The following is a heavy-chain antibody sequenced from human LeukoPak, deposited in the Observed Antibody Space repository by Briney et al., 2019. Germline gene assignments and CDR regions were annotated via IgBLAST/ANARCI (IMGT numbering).Heavy chain of an antibody. Sequence: PSETLSLTCTVSGGSISSSSYYWGWIRQPPGKGLEWIGSIYYSGSTYYNPSLKSRVTISVDTSKNQFSLKLSSVTAADTAVYYCARDLRTVGWFGELWGNWFDPWGQGTLVTVSS. V-gene: IGHV4-39*07. CDR2: IYYSGST. D-gene: IGHD3-10*01. CDR1: GGSISSSSYY. J-gene: IGHJ5*02. CDR3: ARDLRTVGWFGELWGNWFDP.